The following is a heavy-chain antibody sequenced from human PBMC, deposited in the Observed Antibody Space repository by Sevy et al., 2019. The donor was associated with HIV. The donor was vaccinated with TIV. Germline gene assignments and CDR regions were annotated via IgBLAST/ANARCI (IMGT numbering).Heavy chain of an antibody. V-gene: IGHV1-24*01. Sequence: ASVKVSCKVSGYTITKLPMHWVRQAPGKGLEWMGGFDPEDGETIYAKRFQGRVTMTEDTSTDTAYMELSSLRSEDTAVYYCATLDFWSENPFYGTDVWGQGTTVTVSS. J-gene: IGHJ6*02. CDR1: GYTITKLP. CDR2: FDPEDGET. D-gene: IGHD3-3*01. CDR3: ATLDFWSENPFYGTDV.